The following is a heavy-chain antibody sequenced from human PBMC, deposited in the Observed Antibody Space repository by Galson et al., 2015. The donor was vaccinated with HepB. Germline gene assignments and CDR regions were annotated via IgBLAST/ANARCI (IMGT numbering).Heavy chain of an antibody. V-gene: IGHV1-3*01. D-gene: IGHD6-19*01. Sequence: SVKVSCKASGYTFTSYAMHWVRQAPGQRLEWMGWINAGNGNTKYSQKFQGRVTITRDTSASTAYMELSSLRSEDTAVYYCARVGSARIAVAGMGAFDIWGQGTMVTVSS. CDR1: GYTFTSYA. CDR3: ARVGSARIAVAGMGAFDI. J-gene: IGHJ3*02. CDR2: INAGNGNT.